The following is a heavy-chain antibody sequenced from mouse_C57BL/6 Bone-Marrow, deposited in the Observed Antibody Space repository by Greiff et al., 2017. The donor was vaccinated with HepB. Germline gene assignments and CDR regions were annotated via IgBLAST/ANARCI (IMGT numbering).Heavy chain of an antibody. D-gene: IGHD2-2*01. V-gene: IGHV1-61*01. Sequence: QVQLQQPGAELVRPGSSVKLSCKASGYTFTSYWMDWVKQRPGQGLEWIGNIYPSDSETHYNQKFKDKATLTVDKSSSTAYMQLSSLTSEDSAVYYWASGGLGTMVTHWYFDVWGTGTTVTVSS. CDR2: IYPSDSET. J-gene: IGHJ1*03. CDR1: GYTFTSYW. CDR3: ASGGLGTMVTHWYFDV.